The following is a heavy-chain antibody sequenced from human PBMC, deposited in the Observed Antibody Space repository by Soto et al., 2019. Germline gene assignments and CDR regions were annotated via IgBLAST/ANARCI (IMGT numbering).Heavy chain of an antibody. CDR2: IFPILDIA. V-gene: IGHV1-69*02. J-gene: IGHJ6*02. Sequence: QVQLVQSGAEVKKPGSSVKVSCKASGGTFSSYTISWVRQAPGQGLEWMGRIFPILDIANYAQKFQGRVTITANKYTSTAYMDLSSLRSEDTAVYYCASRFYDGMDVWGQGTTVTVSS. CDR3: ASRFYDGMDV. CDR1: GGTFSSYT.